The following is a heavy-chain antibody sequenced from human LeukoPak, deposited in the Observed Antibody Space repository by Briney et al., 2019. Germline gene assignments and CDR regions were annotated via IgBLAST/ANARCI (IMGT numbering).Heavy chain of an antibody. CDR2: MNPNSGNT. CDR1: GYTFTSYD. V-gene: IGHV1-8*01. Sequence: GASVKVSCKASGYTFTSYDINWVRQATGQGLKWMGWMNPNSGNTGYAQKFQGRVTMTRNTSISTAYMELSSLRSEDTAVYYCARDTMVRGVITGVYYYYGMDVWGQGTTVTVSS. CDR3: ARDTMVRGVITGVYYYYGMDV. D-gene: IGHD3-10*01. J-gene: IGHJ6*02.